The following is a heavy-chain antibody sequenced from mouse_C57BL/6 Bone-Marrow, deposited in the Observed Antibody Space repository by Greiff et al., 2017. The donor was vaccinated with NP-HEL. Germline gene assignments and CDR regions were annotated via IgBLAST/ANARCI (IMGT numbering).Heavy chain of an antibody. D-gene: IGHD1-1*01. J-gene: IGHJ3*01. V-gene: IGHV5-9*01. CDR2: ISGGGGNT. CDR1: GFTFSSYT. Sequence: EVNVVESGGGLVKPGGSLKLSCAASGFTFSSYTMSWVRQTPEKRLAWVATISGGGGNTYYPDSVKGRFTNSRDNAKNTLYLQMSSLRSEDTALYYCARDYYGSPWFAYWGQGTLVTVSA. CDR3: ARDYYGSPWFAY.